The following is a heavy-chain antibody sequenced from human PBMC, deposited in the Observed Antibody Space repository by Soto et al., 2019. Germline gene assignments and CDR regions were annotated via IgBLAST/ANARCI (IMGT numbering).Heavy chain of an antibody. V-gene: IGHV3-23*01. J-gene: IGHJ4*02. D-gene: IGHD3-10*01. CDR3: AKAFLPDYYGSGTFDY. Sequence: PGGSLRLSCVASGFTFNKYAMTWVRQAPGKGLDWVSIISGSGTKTYYAGSVKGRFTISRDNSKNTLYLHMDSVRVGDRAVYYCAKAFLPDYYGSGTFDYWGQGTLVTVS. CDR2: ISGSGTKT. CDR1: GFTFNKYA.